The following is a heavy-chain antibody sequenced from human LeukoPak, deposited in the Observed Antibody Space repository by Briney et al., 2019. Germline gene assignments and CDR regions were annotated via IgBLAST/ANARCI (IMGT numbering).Heavy chain of an antibody. CDR1: GGTFSSYA. CDR2: IIPILGIA. J-gene: IGHJ4*02. CDR3: ASSLTGYPDDY. D-gene: IGHD3-9*01. V-gene: IGHV1-69*04. Sequence: ASVKVSCKASGGTFSSYAISWVRQAPGQGLEWMGRIIPILGIANYAQKFQGRVTITADKSTSTAYMGLSSLRSEDTAVYYCASSLTGYPDDYWGQGTLVTVSS.